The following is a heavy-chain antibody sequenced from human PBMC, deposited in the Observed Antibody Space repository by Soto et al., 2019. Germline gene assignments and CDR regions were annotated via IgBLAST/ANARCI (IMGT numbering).Heavy chain of an antibody. J-gene: IGHJ4*02. CDR2: IYYSGST. CDR3: ARGGKRYSSTPSGVGGCDY. D-gene: IGHD5-12*01. V-gene: IGHV4-39*07. Sequence: PSQTQSLTCTVSDGSIRSSSYSLGEIGQPTGKGLEWIGSIYYSGSTYYNPSLKSRVTISVDTSKNQFSLNLSSLTTADKALYFCARGGKRYSSTPSGVGGCDYCGQGTLVRSPQ. CDR1: DGSIRSSSYS.